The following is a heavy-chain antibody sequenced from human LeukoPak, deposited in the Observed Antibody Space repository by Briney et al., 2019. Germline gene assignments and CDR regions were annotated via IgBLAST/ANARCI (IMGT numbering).Heavy chain of an antibody. CDR1: GFTVGTNY. Sequence: GGSPRLSCAASGFTVGTNYMSWVRQAPGKGLEWVSVIYSGGSTFYGDSVKGRFTISRDNSKNTLCLQMNSLRAEDTAVYYCARPKRGGMDVWGQGTTVTVSS. CDR2: IYSGGST. D-gene: IGHD3-10*01. V-gene: IGHV3-66*04. J-gene: IGHJ6*02. CDR3: ARPKRGGMDV.